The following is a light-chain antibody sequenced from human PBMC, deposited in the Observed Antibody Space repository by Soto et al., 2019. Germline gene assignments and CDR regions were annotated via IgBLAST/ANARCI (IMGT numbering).Light chain of an antibody. CDR1: SSNIGGNY. J-gene: IGLJ3*02. CDR3: AAWDDSLSSPV. Sequence: QSVLTQPPSVSGAPGQRVTISCTGTSSNIGGNYVYWYQQLPGTAPKLLIFANNQRPSGVPDRFSGSKSGTSASLAISGLRSEDEADYYCAAWDDSLSSPVFGGGTKLTVL. CDR2: ANN. V-gene: IGLV1-47*02.